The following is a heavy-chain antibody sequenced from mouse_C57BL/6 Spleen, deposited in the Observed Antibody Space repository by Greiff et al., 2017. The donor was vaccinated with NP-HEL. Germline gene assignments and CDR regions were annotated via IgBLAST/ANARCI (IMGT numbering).Heavy chain of an antibody. CDR2: INYDGSST. J-gene: IGHJ2*01. CDR1: GFTFSDYY. CDR3: ARDRGGNFDY. Sequence: DVKLVESEGGLVQPGSSMKLSCTASGFTFSDYYMAWVRQVSDKGLEWFANINYDGSSTFYLDSFKSRFIISRDNAKNILYLQMSSLKSEDTATYYCARDRGGNFDYWGQGTTLTVSS. V-gene: IGHV5-16*01. D-gene: IGHD3-3*01.